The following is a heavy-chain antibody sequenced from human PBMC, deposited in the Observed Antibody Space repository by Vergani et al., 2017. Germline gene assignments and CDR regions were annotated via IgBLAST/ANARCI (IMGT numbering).Heavy chain of an antibody. CDR2: IIPILGIA. Sequence: QVQLVQSGAEVKKPGSSVKVSCKASGGTFSSYTISWVRQAPGQGLEWMGRIIPILGIANYAQKFQGRVTMTRDTSISTAYMELSRLRSDDTAVYYCAREVIAAAAPHFDYWGQGTLVTVSS. CDR3: AREVIAAAAPHFDY. D-gene: IGHD6-13*01. CDR1: GGTFSSYT. J-gene: IGHJ4*02. V-gene: IGHV1-69*08.